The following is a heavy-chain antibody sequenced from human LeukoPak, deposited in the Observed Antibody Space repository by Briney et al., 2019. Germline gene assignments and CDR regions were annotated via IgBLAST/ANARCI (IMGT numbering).Heavy chain of an antibody. V-gene: IGHV3-9*01. D-gene: IGHD6-19*01. CDR1: GFTFDDYA. CDR3: AKDRSIAVAGADY. CDR2: ISWNSGSI. J-gene: IGHJ4*02. Sequence: GRSLRLSCAASGFTFDDYAMHWVRQAPGKGLEWVSGISWNSGSIGYADSVKGRFTISRDNAKNSLYLQMNSLRAEDTALYYCAKDRSIAVAGADYWGQGTLVTVSS.